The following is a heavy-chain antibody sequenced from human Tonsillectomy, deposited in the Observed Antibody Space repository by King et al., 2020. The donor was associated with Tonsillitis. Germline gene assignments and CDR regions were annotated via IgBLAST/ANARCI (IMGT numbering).Heavy chain of an antibody. D-gene: IGHD3-22*01. Sequence: QLQESGPGLVKPSQTLSLTCTVSGGSISSGSYYWCWIRQPAGKGLERMWRIYTSGSTNYNPSLKTRVTITVDTSKNQFSLKLSSVTAADQAVYYCARDPDYYYDRSGYYSDDAFDIWGQGTMVTVSS. CDR2: IYTSGST. CDR3: ARDPDYYYDRSGYYSDDAFDI. J-gene: IGHJ3*02. V-gene: IGHV4-61*02. CDR1: GGSISSGSYY.